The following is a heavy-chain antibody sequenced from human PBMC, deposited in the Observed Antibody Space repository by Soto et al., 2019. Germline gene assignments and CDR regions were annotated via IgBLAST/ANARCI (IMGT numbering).Heavy chain of an antibody. CDR3: VRESVASGPKYFDT. CDR2: IYHSGST. D-gene: IGHD6-6*01. Sequence: PSETLSLTCSVSGGTITSGRSSWNWIRQSPGKGLEWIAYIYHSGSTYYNPSLKSRVTISVDRSENQFSLKLTSVTAADTAVYYCVRESVASGPKYFDTWGPGTLVTVSS. J-gene: IGHJ5*02. CDR1: GGTITSGRSS. V-gene: IGHV4-30-2*06.